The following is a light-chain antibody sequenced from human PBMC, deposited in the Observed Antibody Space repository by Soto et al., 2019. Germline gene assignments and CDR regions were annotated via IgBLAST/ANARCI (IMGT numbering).Light chain of an antibody. V-gene: IGKV1-39*01. Sequence: DIQMTQSPSSLSASVGETITITCRASQSISSSLNWFQHSPGQPPKLLLFAASNLHAGVPPRFSGSGSGTSFSPTIRSLQPEDFATYYCQQSFNLPRTFGPGTKVDIK. CDR3: QQSFNLPRT. J-gene: IGKJ1*01. CDR2: AAS. CDR1: QSISSS.